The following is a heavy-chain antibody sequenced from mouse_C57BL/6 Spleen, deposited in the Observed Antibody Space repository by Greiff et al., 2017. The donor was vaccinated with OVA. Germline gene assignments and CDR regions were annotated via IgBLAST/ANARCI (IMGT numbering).Heavy chain of an antibody. V-gene: IGHV5-6*01. CDR3: ARAYYSNWYFDY. CDR1: GFTFSSYG. D-gene: IGHD2-5*01. J-gene: IGHJ2*01. CDR2: ISSGGSYT. Sequence: EVKLLESGGDLVKPGGSLKLSCAASGFTFSSYGMSWVRQTPDKRLEWVATISSGGSYTYYPDSVKGRFTISRDNAKNTLYLQMSSLKSEDTAMYYCARAYYSNWYFDYWGQGTTLTVSS.